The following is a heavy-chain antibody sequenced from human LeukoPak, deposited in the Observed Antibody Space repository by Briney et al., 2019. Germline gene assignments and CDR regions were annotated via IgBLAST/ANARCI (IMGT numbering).Heavy chain of an antibody. CDR2: IYSRGST. V-gene: IGHV3-66*01. D-gene: IGHD1-26*01. CDR3: RWEPKY. CDR1: GFTFSSYA. J-gene: IGHJ4*02. Sequence: GGSLRLSCAASGFTFSSYAMSWVRQAPGKGLEWVSLIYSRGSTYYADSVKGRFTISRDNSKNTLYLQMNSLRAEDTAVYYCRWEPKYWGQGTLVTVSS.